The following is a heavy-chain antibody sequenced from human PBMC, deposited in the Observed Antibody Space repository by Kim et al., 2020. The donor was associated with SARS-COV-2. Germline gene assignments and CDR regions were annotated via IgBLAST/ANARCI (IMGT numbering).Heavy chain of an antibody. V-gene: IGHV5-51*01. CDR2: IYPGDSDT. J-gene: IGHJ3*02. Sequence: GESLNISCKGSGYSFTSYWIGWVRQMPGKGLEWMGIIYPGDSDTRYSPSFQGQVTISADKSISTAYLQWSSLKASDTAMYYCARILGYCTNGVCHFDAFDIWGQETMVTVSS. CDR1: GYSFTSYW. D-gene: IGHD2-8*01. CDR3: ARILGYCTNGVCHFDAFDI.